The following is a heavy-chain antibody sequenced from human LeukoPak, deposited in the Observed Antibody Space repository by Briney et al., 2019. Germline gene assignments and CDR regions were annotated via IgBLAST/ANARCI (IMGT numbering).Heavy chain of an antibody. J-gene: IGHJ4*02. V-gene: IGHV4-38-2*02. CDR2: IYHSGST. D-gene: IGHD5-12*01. Sequence: SETLSLTCTVSGYSISSGYYWGWIRQPPGKGLEWIGSIYHSGSTYYNPSLKSRVTISVDTSKNQFSLKPSSVTAADTAVYYCARMWVYSGYDFHYYFDYWGQGTLVTVSS. CDR3: ARMWVYSGYDFHYYFDY. CDR1: GYSISSGYY.